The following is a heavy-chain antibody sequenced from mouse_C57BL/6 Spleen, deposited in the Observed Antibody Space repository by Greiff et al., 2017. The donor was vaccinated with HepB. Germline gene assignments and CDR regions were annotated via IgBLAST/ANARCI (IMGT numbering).Heavy chain of an antibody. CDR3: AREDYGSSYAMGY. CDR2: ISYDGSN. CDR1: GYSITSGYY. Sequence: EVHLVESGPGLVKPSQSLSLTCSVTGYSITSGYYWNWIRQFPGNNLEWMGYISYDGSNNYNPSLKNRISITRDTSKNQFFLQLNSVTTEDTATCYCAREDYGSSYAMGYWGQGTSVTVSS. J-gene: IGHJ4*01. V-gene: IGHV3-6*01. D-gene: IGHD1-1*01.